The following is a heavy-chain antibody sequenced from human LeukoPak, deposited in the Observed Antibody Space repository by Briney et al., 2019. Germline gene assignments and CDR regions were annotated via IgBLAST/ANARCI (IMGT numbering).Heavy chain of an antibody. Sequence: SETLSLTCTVSGGSISSSSYYCGWIRQPPGKGLEWIGSIYYSGSTYYNPSLKSRVTISVDTSKNQFSLKLSSVTAADTAVYYCARPGVSRDSYFDYWGQGTLVTVSS. V-gene: IGHV4-39*01. CDR1: GGSISSSSYY. CDR3: ARPGVSRDSYFDY. J-gene: IGHJ4*02. D-gene: IGHD2-21*01. CDR2: IYYSGST.